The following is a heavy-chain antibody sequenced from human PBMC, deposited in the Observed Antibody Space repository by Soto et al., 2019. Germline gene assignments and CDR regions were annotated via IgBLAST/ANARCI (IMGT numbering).Heavy chain of an antibody. D-gene: IGHD1-7*01. J-gene: IGHJ6*02. Sequence: PGGSLRLSCAASGFTFSSYAMSWVRQAPGKGLEWVSAISGSGGSTYYADSVKGRFTISRDNSKNTLYLQMNSLRAEDTAVYYCAKDIIWLELEGSYYYYGMDVWGQGTTVTVSS. CDR1: GFTFSSYA. V-gene: IGHV3-23*01. CDR3: AKDIIWLELEGSYYYYGMDV. CDR2: ISGSGGST.